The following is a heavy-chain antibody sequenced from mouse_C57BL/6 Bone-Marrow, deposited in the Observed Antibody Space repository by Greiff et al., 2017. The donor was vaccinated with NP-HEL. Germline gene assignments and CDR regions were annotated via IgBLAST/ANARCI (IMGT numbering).Heavy chain of an antibody. V-gene: IGHV1-39*01. CDR2: INPNYGTT. D-gene: IGHD3-2*02. J-gene: IGHJ4*01. CDR1: GYSFTDYN. Sequence: VVEPGASVKISCKASGYSFTDYNMNWVKQSNGKSLEWIGVINPNYGTTSYNQKFKGKATLTVDQSSSTAYMQLNSLTSEDSAVYYCASQGYSSDYYAMDYWGQGTSVTVSS. CDR3: ASQGYSSDYYAMDY.